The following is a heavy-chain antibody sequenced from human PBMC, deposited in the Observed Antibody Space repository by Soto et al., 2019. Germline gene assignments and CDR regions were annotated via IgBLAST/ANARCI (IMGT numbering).Heavy chain of an antibody. CDR1: GASISTNNW. J-gene: IGHJ4*02. V-gene: IGHV4-4*02. CDR2: VYHSGST. CDR3: GVPGAGAFDF. Sequence: SETLSLTCAVSGASISTNNWWSWVRQPPGKGLEWIGEVYHSGSTNCNPSLNSRITMSIYKSKNQFSLRLPSMPAADTAGYYWGVPGAGAFDFGSKGTLVPVS. D-gene: IGHD3-10*01.